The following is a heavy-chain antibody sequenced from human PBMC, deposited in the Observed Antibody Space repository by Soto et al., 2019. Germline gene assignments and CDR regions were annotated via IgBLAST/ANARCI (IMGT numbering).Heavy chain of an antibody. V-gene: IGHV3-73*02. CDR3: TTQEGAPRRNV. CDR1: GFTFSGSA. J-gene: IGHJ4*02. CDR2: IRSEVYSYAT. Sequence: EVQLVESGGGLVQPGGSLKLSCAASGFTFSGSAIHWVRQASGKGLEWVGRIRSEVYSYATTYAASMKGRFTISRDDSNNTAYLQMSSLKTEDTAVYHCTTQEGAPRRNVWGQGTLVTVSS.